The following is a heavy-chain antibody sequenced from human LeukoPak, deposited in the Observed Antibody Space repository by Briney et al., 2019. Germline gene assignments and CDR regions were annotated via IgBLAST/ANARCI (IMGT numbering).Heavy chain of an antibody. Sequence: SETLSLTCTVSGGSITTYYWSWIRQPAGKGLEWIGRIYTSGSTNYNPSLKSRVTMSVDTSKNQFSLKLSSVTAADTAVYYCARDLVGATVFDYWGQGTLVTVSS. V-gene: IGHV4-4*07. CDR2: IYTSGST. D-gene: IGHD1-26*01. J-gene: IGHJ4*02. CDR1: GGSITTYY. CDR3: ARDLVGATVFDY.